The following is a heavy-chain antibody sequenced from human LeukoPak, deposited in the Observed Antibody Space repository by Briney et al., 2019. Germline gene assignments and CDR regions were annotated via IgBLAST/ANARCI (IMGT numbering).Heavy chain of an antibody. Sequence: PGGSLRLSCAASGFIFTEYGMYWVRQAPGKGLEGVSSITGSSSYISYADSVKGRFTISRDNAENSLFLQMNSLRPEDTAVYFCARDRLEGGETFDSWGQGTLVTVSS. J-gene: IGHJ4*02. CDR1: GFIFTEYG. CDR3: ARDRLEGGETFDS. CDR2: ITGSSSYI. D-gene: IGHD1-1*01. V-gene: IGHV3-21*01.